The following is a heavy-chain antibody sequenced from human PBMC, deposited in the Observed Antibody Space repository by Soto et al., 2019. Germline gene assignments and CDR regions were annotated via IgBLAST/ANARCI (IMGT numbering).Heavy chain of an antibody. D-gene: IGHD5-18*01. CDR1: GFTFSSYG. V-gene: IGHV3-33*01. J-gene: IGHJ4*02. Sequence: QVQLVESGGGVVQPGRSLRLSCAASGFTFSSYGVHWVRQAPGKGLEWVAVTWYDGSNKYYADSVKGRFTISRDNSKNTLYLQMNSLRAEDTAVYYCARGQGYSSDYWGQGTLVTVSS. CDR3: ARGQGYSSDY. CDR2: TWYDGSNK.